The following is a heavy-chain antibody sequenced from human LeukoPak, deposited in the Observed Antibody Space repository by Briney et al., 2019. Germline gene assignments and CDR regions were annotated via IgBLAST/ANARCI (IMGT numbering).Heavy chain of an antibody. CDR2: ISSSSSYI. D-gene: IGHD3-10*01. Sequence: GGSLRLSCAASGFTFSSYSMNWVRQAPGKGLEWVSSISSSSSYIYYADSVKGRFTISRDNAKNSLYLQMNSLRAEDTARYYCARGHGSGSYFQTPFDYWGQGTLVTVSS. J-gene: IGHJ4*02. CDR3: ARGHGSGSYFQTPFDY. CDR1: GFTFSSYS. V-gene: IGHV3-21*01.